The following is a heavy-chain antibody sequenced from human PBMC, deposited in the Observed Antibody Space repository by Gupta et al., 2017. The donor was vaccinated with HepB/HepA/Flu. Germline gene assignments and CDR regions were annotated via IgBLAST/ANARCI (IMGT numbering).Heavy chain of an antibody. D-gene: IGHD3-10*01. Sequence: STYYNPSLKSRVTISVDTSKNQFSLKLSSVTAADTAVYYCARHGLLWFGGVDYWGQGTLVTVSS. J-gene: IGHJ4*02. CDR3: ARHGLLWFGGVDY. V-gene: IGHV4-39*01. CDR2: ST.